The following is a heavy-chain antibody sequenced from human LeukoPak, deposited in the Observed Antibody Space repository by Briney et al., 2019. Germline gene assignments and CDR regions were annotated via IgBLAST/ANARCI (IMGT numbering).Heavy chain of an antibody. Sequence: PGGSLRLSCAASGFTFSSYTMNWVRQAPGKELEWVSSITSSSSYIYYADSVKGRFTISRDNAKNSLYLQMNSLRGEDTAVYYCARGDKSSGWYFFDYWGQGTLVTVSS. D-gene: IGHD6-19*01. J-gene: IGHJ4*02. CDR2: ITSSSSYI. CDR1: GFTFSSYT. V-gene: IGHV3-21*01. CDR3: ARGDKSSGWYFFDY.